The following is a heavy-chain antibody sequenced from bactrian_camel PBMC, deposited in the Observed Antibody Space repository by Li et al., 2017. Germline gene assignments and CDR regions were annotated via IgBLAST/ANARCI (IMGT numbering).Heavy chain of an antibody. CDR2: IYTGGTPT. CDR3: AAVFNGRGFAY. CDR1: GFTFSGHA. Sequence: VQLVESGGGLVQPGGSLRLSCAASGFTFSGHAMTWVRQAPGKEREGVAMIYTGGTPTYYADSVKGRFTISKDNAKNTVYLQLNSLQTEDTAMYYCAAVFNGRGFAYWGQGTQVTVS. J-gene: IGHJ4*01. D-gene: IGHD1*01. V-gene: IGHV3S35*01.